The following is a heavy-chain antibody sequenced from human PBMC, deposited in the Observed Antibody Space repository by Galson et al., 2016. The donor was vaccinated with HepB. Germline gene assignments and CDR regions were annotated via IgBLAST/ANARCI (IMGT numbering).Heavy chain of an antibody. J-gene: IGHJ3*02. CDR1: GFTFSSYW. Sequence: SLRLSCAASGFTFSSYWMNWVRQAPGKGLVWVSRLNNDGSNTTYADSVKGRFTISRDNAKNTLYLQMNSLRAEDTAVYYCARPGYCSGSSCYVPFDIWGQGTMATVSS. CDR2: LNNDGSNT. D-gene: IGHD2-15*01. V-gene: IGHV3-74*03. CDR3: ARPGYCSGSSCYVPFDI.